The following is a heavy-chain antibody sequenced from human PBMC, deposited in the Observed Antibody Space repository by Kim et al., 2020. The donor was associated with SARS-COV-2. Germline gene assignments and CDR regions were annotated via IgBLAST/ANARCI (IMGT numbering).Heavy chain of an antibody. V-gene: IGHV4-39*01. CDR3: ARNDYGLYYGMDV. D-gene: IGHD4-17*01. J-gene: IGHJ6*02. Sequence: YNPSLKSRGTISVDTAKNQFSLKLSAVTAADTAVYYCARNDYGLYYGMDVWGQGTTVTVSS.